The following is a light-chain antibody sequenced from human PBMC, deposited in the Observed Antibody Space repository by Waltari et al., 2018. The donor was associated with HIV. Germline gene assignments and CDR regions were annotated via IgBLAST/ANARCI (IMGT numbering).Light chain of an antibody. CDR1: ENIDTN. CDR2: GAS. J-gene: IGKJ1*01. Sequence: EIVMTQSPITLSLSPGERATLSCRASENIDTNLAWYQQTLGQAPRLLMYGASTRATGIPARCSGSGSGRDFTLTISSLQSEDFVVYYCHQYNEWPRTFGQGTKVEV. CDR3: HQYNEWPRT. V-gene: IGKV3-15*01.